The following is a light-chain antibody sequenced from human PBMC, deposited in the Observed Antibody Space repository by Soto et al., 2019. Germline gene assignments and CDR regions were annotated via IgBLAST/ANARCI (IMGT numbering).Light chain of an antibody. CDR1: QSVSSTY. J-gene: IGKJ4*01. V-gene: IGKV3-20*01. Sequence: EIVLTQSPGTLSLSPGERATLSCRASQSVSSTYLAWYQQKPGQAPRLLIYGASSSATGIPDRFSGSGSGTDFTLTISRLEPEDFAVDYCQHYGSLVLTFGGGTKVEIK. CDR3: QHYGSLVLT. CDR2: GAS.